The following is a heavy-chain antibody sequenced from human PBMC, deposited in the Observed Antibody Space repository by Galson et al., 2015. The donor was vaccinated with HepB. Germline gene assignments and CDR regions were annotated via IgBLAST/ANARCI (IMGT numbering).Heavy chain of an antibody. Sequence: SVKVSCKASGGTFSSYAISWVRQAPGQGLEWMGRIIPILGIANYAQKFQGRVTITADKSTSTAYMELSSLRSEDTAVYYCARGDITIFGLDPYYYYYYMDVWGKGTTVTVSS. V-gene: IGHV1-69*04. CDR3: ARGDITIFGLDPYYYYYYMDV. CDR1: GGTFSSYA. CDR2: IIPILGIA. D-gene: IGHD3-3*01. J-gene: IGHJ6*03.